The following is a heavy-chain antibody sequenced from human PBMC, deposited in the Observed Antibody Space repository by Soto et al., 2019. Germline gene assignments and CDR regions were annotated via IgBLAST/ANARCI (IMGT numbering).Heavy chain of an antibody. CDR3: AKMVGVSVAAAGFDL. Sequence: QVQLVESGGGVVQPGRSLRLSCVASGFIFSSYGMHWVRQAPGKGLEWVAVVGFDGSNEFYADSVKGRFTISRDNSKKTLFLQMISLRAEDTAVYYCAKMVGVSVAAAGFDLWGQGTLVTVSS. J-gene: IGHJ4*02. CDR2: VGFDGSNE. V-gene: IGHV3-33*06. D-gene: IGHD6-13*01. CDR1: GFIFSSYG.